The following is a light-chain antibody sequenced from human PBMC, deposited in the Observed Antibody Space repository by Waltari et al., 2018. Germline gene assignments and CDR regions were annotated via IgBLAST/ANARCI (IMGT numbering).Light chain of an antibody. CDR3: QRRSNWPPLST. J-gene: IGKJ3*01. CDR2: DAS. CDR1: QSVSSY. V-gene: IGKV3-11*01. Sequence: EIVLTQSPATLSLSPGERATLSCRASQSVSSYVACYQQKPGQAPRLLIYDASNRATGIPARFSGRGSGTDFTLTISSLEPEDFAVYYCQRRSNWPPLSTFGPGTKVDIK.